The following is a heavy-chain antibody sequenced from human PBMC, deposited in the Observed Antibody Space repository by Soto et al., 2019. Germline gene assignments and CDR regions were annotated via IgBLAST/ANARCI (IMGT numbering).Heavy chain of an antibody. V-gene: IGHV4-39*01. Sequence: PSETLSLTCTVSGGSISSSSYYWGWLRQPPGKGLEWIGSIYYSGSTYYNPSLKSRVTISVDTSKNQFSPKLSSVTAADTAVYYCARGVRGVYYYYMDVWGKGTTVTVSS. CDR1: GGSISSSSYY. CDR2: IYYSGST. J-gene: IGHJ6*03. CDR3: ARGVRGVYYYYMDV. D-gene: IGHD3-10*01.